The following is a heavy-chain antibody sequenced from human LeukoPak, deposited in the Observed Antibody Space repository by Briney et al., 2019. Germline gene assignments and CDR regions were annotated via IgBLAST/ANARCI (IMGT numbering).Heavy chain of an antibody. CDR2: ISYDGSSE. V-gene: IGHV3-30-3*01. CDR3: TRESGSSFDY. CDR1: GFTFSSYA. J-gene: IGHJ4*02. Sequence: GGSLRLSCTASGFTFSSYAMNWVRQTPGKGLEWVALISYDGSSEFYADSVKGRFTISKDNSKNTLYLQMNSLRIEDMAMYYCTRESGSSFDYWGQGTLVTVSS. D-gene: IGHD6-6*01.